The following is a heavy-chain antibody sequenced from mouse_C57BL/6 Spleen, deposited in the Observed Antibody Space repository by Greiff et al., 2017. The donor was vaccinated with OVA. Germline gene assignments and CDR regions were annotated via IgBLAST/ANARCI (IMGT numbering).Heavy chain of an antibody. J-gene: IGHJ2*01. CDR2: ISYSGST. CDR3: ARLRVGDYDPLYFDY. V-gene: IGHV3-8*01. D-gene: IGHD2-4*01. CDR1: GYSITSDY. Sequence: EVKLVESGPGLAKPSQTLSLTCSVTGYSITSDYWNWIRKFPGNKLEYMGYISYSGSTYYNPSLKSRISITRDTSKNQYYLQLNSVTTEDTATYYCARLRVGDYDPLYFDYWGQGTTLTVSS.